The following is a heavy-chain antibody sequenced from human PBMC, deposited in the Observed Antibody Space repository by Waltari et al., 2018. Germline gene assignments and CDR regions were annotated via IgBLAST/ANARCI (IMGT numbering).Heavy chain of an antibody. CDR3: ARDTYLATVAYYFDY. J-gene: IGHJ4*02. V-gene: IGHV3-30-3*01. D-gene: IGHD4-17*01. CDR2: ISYDGSNK. Sequence: QVQLVESGGGVVQPGRSLRLSCAASGFTFSSYATHWVRQAPGKGLEWVAVISYDGSNKYYADSVKGRFTISRDNSKNTLYLQMNSLRAEDTAVYYCARDTYLATVAYYFDYWGQGTLVTVSS. CDR1: GFTFSSYA.